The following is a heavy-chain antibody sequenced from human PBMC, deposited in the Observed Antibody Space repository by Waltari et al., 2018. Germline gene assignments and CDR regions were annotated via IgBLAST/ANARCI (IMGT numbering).Heavy chain of an antibody. D-gene: IGHD3-3*02. CDR1: AGSLTGYY. V-gene: IGHV4-34*01. Sequence: QVQLQQWGAGLLKPSETLSLTCAAYAGSLTGYYWTWDSHPPGKGLGWIGEINHSGSTNNNPSVKSRVTISVDTSKNQFSLKLSSVTAADTAVYYCARGGFHLWSGYDDLFDYWGQGTLVTVSS. CDR2: INHSGST. J-gene: IGHJ4*02. CDR3: ARGGFHLWSGYDDLFDY.